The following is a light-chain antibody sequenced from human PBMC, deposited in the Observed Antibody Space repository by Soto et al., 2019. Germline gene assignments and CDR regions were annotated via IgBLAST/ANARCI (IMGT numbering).Light chain of an antibody. CDR2: DVN. J-gene: IGLJ2*01. CDR3: ASDTRTTTLG. Sequence: QSALTQPASVSGSPGQSITISCTGTISDIGGYNFISWYQHHPGKAPKLVIYDVNNRHSGISYRFSGSKSGNTASLTISGLQAEDEADYYCASDTRTTTLGFGGGTKRTV. CDR1: ISDIGGYNF. V-gene: IGLV2-14*01.